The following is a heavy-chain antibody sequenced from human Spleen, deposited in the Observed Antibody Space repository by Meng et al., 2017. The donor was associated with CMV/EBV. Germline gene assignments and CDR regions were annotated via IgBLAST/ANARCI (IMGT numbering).Heavy chain of an antibody. CDR3: AKDRSSGYTTLDY. J-gene: IGHJ4*02. CDR2: ISSSGSTI. V-gene: IGHV3-11*04. D-gene: IGHD3-22*01. Sequence: GGSLRLSCAASGFTFSDYYMSWIRQAPGKGLEWVSYISSSGSTIYYADSVKGRFTISRDNAKNSLYLQMNSLRAEDTAVYYCAKDRSSGYTTLDYWGQGTLVTVSS. CDR1: GFTFSDYY.